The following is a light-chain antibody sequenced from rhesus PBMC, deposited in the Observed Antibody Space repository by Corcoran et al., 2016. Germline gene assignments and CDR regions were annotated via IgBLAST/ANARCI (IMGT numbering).Light chain of an antibody. CDR3: QQSSNLWT. J-gene: IGKJ1*01. CDR1: QSVGSY. Sequence: ETVVTQSPATLSLSPGERATLSCRASQSVGSYLAWYQPKPGQAPRLLIYGASSRATGIPDRCRGSGSGTDLSLTISSLEPEDVGVYYCQQSSNLWTFGQGTKVEIK. CDR2: GAS. V-gene: IGKV3-24*04.